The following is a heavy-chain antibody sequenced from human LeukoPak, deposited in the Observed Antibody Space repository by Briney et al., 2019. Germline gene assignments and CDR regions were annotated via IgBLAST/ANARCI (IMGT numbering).Heavy chain of an antibody. Sequence: GGSLRLSCAASGFTVSSNYMSWVRQAPGKGLEWVSTITGTGASTYYADSVKGRFTISRDSSKNTLYLQMDSLRAEDTALYYCAKYMGYSSSWIEYWGQGTLVTVSS. V-gene: IGHV3-23*01. CDR1: GFTVSSNY. D-gene: IGHD6-13*01. CDR2: ITGTGAST. CDR3: AKYMGYSSSWIEY. J-gene: IGHJ4*02.